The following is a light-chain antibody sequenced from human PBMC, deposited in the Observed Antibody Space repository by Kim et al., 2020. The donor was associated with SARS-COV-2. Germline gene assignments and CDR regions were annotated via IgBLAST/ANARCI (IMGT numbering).Light chain of an antibody. Sequence: GRSITIPCTGTSSDVGGYNYVSWYQQHPGKAPKLMIYSVSHRPSGVSNRFSGSKSGNTASLTISGLQAEDEADYYCSSYTSSSTVVFGGGTQLTVL. CDR3: SSYTSSSTVV. CDR2: SVS. CDR1: SSDVGGYNY. J-gene: IGLJ2*01. V-gene: IGLV2-14*03.